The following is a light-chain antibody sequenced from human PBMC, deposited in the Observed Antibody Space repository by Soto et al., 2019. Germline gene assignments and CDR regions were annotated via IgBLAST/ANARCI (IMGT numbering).Light chain of an antibody. J-gene: IGLJ1*01. CDR3: AAWDDRLNGYV. CDR1: SSNIESNT. Sequence: QLVLTQPPSASGLPGQRVTISCSGSSSNIESNTVTWYQQLPGTAPKLVIYSNDHRPSGVPHRFSGSTSGTSASLAIRGLQSEDEGDYYCAAWDDRLNGYVFGGGTKLTVL. CDR2: SND. V-gene: IGLV1-44*01.